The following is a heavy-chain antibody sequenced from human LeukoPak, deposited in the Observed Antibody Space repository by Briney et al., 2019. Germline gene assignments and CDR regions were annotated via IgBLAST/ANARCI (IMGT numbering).Heavy chain of an antibody. Sequence: GGSLRLSCTASGFTFGDYGVNWVRQAPGKGLEWVGFIRSEAYGGTTEYAASVKGRFTISRDDSKSIAYLQMNSLKSEDTALYYCSRDDARWESEGFDMRGQGTMVTVS. CDR3: SRDDARWESEGFDM. D-gene: IGHD1-26*01. V-gene: IGHV3-49*04. J-gene: IGHJ3*02. CDR2: IRSEAYGGTT. CDR1: GFTFGDYG.